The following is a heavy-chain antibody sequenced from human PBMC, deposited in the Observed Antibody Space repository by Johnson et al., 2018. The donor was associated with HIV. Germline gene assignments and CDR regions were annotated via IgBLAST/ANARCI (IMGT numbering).Heavy chain of an antibody. CDR2: ISYDGSNK. CDR1: GFTFSSYA. Sequence: QVQLVESGGGVVQPGRSLRLSCAASGFTFSSYAMHWVRQAPGKGLEWVAVISYDGSNKYYADSVKGRFSISRDNSKNTLYLQMNSLRAEDTAVYYCARDLYPFGPVQAFDIWGQGTMVTVSP. J-gene: IGHJ3*02. V-gene: IGHV3-30-3*01. CDR3: ARDLYPFGPVQAFDI. D-gene: IGHD3-10*01.